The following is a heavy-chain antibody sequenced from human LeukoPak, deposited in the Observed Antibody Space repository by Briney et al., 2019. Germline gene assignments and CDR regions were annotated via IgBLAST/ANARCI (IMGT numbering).Heavy chain of an antibody. J-gene: IGHJ4*02. CDR3: AKEGYSSGWRNYFDY. V-gene: IGHV3-23*01. CDR1: GFTFSSYG. Sequence: GGSLRLSCAASGFTFSSYGITWVRQAPGKGLEWVSTISATGGSTYYADSVKGRFTISRDNSKDTLYLQMNSLRAEDTAVYYCAKEGYSSGWRNYFDYWGQGTLVTVSS. CDR2: ISATGGST. D-gene: IGHD6-19*01.